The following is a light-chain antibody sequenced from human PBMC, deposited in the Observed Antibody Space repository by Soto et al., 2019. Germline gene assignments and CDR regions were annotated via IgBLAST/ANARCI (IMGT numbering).Light chain of an antibody. CDR3: QSYDSSRSGVV. V-gene: IGLV1-40*01. CDR1: SSNIGAGYD. J-gene: IGLJ2*01. Sequence: QSVLTQPPSVSVATGQRVTISCTGSSSNIGAGYDVHWYQQIPGTAPKLLIYVNSNRPSGVPDRLSGSKSGTSASLAITGLHAADEADYYCQSYDSSRSGVVFGGGPTLTVL. CDR2: VNS.